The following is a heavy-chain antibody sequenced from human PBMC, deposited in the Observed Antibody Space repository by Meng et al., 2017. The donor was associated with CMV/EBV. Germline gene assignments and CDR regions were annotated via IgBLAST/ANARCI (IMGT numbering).Heavy chain of an antibody. CDR1: GFTFSDYY. D-gene: IGHD2-2*01. CDR3: TRAVSGQPKFDY. Sequence: GGSLRLSCAASGFTFSDYYMSWIRQAPGKGLEWVSYISSSGSTVYYAGCVKGRFTISRDNAKNSLYLQMNSLKTEDTAVYYCTRAVSGQPKFDYWGQGTLVTVSS. CDR2: ISSSGSTV. J-gene: IGHJ4*02. V-gene: IGHV3-11*01.